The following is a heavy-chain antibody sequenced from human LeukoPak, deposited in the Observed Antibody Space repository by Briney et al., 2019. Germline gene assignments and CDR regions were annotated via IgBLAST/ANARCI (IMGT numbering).Heavy chain of an antibody. CDR2: IYPGDPET. CDR1: GYSFTSYW. D-gene: IGHD1-26*01. CDR3: ATSVGATARGAFDI. V-gene: IGHV5-51*01. J-gene: IGHJ3*02. Sequence: GESLKISCTASGYSFTSYWIGWVRQMSEQGLEYMGIIYPGDPETRYSPSFQGQVTISVDKSISTAYLQWSSLKASDTAMYYCATSVGATARGAFDIWGQGTMVTVSS.